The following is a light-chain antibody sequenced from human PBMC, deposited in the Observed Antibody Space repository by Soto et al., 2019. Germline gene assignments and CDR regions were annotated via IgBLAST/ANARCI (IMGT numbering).Light chain of an antibody. V-gene: IGKV3-20*01. CDR1: QSVSRSY. J-gene: IGKJ3*01. CDR3: QQYGSSPPFT. Sequence: EIVLTQSPGTLSLSPGERATLSCRASQSVSRSYLAWYQQKPGQAPRLLIYGASSRATGIPDRFSGSGSGTDFTLNISRLEPEDFAVYYCQQYGSSPPFTFGPGTKVDIK. CDR2: GAS.